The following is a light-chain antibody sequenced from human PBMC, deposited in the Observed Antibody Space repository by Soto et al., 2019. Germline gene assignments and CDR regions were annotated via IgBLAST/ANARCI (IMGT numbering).Light chain of an antibody. Sequence: EMVMTQSPAILSLSPGESSTLSFRSSQSVNSNYLAWYQQHPGQPPRLLIYGISTRATGIPARFSGSGSGTEFSLTISSLQSEDFAVYYCQQYSKWPITFGQGTRLEIK. CDR3: QQYSKWPIT. CDR1: QSVNSN. CDR2: GIS. J-gene: IGKJ5*01. V-gene: IGKV3-15*01.